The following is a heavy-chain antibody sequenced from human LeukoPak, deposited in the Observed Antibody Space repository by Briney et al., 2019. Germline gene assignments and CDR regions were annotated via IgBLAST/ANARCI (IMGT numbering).Heavy chain of an antibody. CDR2: IIPIFGTA. CDR3: ATGENYDILTGYYIDNWFDP. J-gene: IGHJ5*02. CDR1: GGTFSSYA. Sequence: SVKVSCKASGGTFSSYAISWVRQAPGQGLEWMGRIIPIFGTANYAQKFQGRVTITTDESTSTAYMELSSLRSEDTAVYYCATGENYDILTGYYIDNWFDPWGQGTLVTVSS. V-gene: IGHV1-69*05. D-gene: IGHD3-9*01.